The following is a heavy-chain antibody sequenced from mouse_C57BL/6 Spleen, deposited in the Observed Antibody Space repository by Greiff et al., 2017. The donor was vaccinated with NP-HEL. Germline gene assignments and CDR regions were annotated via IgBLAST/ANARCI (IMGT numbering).Heavy chain of an antibody. D-gene: IGHD3-2*02. CDR3: TRSGSSGLDY. CDR2: IDPETGGT. V-gene: IGHV1-15*01. J-gene: IGHJ2*01. Sequence: VQLQQSGAELVRPGASVTLSCKASGYTFTDYEMHWVKQTPVHGLEWIGAIDPETGGTAYNQKFKGKAILTADKSSSTAYMELRSLTSEDSAVYYCTRSGSSGLDYWGQGTTLTVSS. CDR1: GYTFTDYE.